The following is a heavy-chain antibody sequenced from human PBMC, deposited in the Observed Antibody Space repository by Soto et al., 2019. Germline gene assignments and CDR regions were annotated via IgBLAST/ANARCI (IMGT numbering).Heavy chain of an antibody. D-gene: IGHD3-10*01. CDR2: INPSGGST. V-gene: IGHV1-46*01. CDR1: GHTFTSYY. CDR3: ARGGPTSTDHYYGMDV. J-gene: IGHJ6*02. Sequence: ASVKVSFKASGHTFTSYYMHWVRQAPVQGLEWMGIINPSGGSTSYAQKFQGRVTMTIDTSTSTAYMELRSLRSDDTAVYYCARGGPTSTDHYYGMDVWGQGTTVTVSS.